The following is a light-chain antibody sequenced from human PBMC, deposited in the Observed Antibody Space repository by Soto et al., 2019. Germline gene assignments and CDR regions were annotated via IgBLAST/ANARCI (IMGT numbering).Light chain of an antibody. J-gene: IGLJ1*01. Sequence: QSALTQPASVSGSPGQSITISCTGTSSDVGGYNYVSWYQQHPGKAPKLMIYDVSNRPSGVSDRFSGSKSGNTASLTISGLQAEDEADYYCSSYTSCSTDYVFGTGTKLTVL. V-gene: IGLV2-14*01. CDR2: DVS. CDR1: SSDVGGYNY. CDR3: SSYTSCSTDYV.